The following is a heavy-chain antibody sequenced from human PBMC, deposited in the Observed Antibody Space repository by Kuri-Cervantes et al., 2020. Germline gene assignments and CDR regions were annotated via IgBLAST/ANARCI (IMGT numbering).Heavy chain of an antibody. D-gene: IGHD2-15*01. Sequence: GESLKISCAASGFTFSSYALHWVRQAPGKGLEWVAVISYDGGNKYYADSVKGRFTISRDNSKNTLYLQMNSLRAEDTAVYYCARGAGRYCSGGSCYYFDYWGQGTLVTVSS. J-gene: IGHJ4*02. CDR3: ARGAGRYCSGGSCYYFDY. CDR1: GFTFSSYA. V-gene: IGHV3-30*07. CDR2: ISYDGGNK.